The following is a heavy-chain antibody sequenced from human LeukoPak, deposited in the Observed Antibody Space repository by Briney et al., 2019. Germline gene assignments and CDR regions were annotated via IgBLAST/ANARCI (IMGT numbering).Heavy chain of an antibody. CDR1: GVSISSDGYY. Sequence: SETLSLTCTVSGVSISSDGYYWSWIRQHPGQGLEWIGYISYSGSTYYNPSLKSRVTISVDTSKNQFSLKLSSVTAADTAVYYCARDHDQRNYYYGMDVWGQGTTVTVSS. J-gene: IGHJ6*01. CDR2: ISYSGST. V-gene: IGHV4-31*03. CDR3: ARDHDQRNYYYGMDV. D-gene: IGHD3-16*01.